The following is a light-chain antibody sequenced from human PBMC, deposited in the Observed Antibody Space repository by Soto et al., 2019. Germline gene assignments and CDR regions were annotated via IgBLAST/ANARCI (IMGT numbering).Light chain of an antibody. CDR2: KAS. J-gene: IGKJ1*01. V-gene: IGKV1-5*03. CDR3: QRYENRTRWA. Sequence: DLQMTQSPSTLSASVGDRVSITCRASQSISSWLACDQQKPVKAPKLLIYKASTLESGVPSRFSGSGSGTEITLTISIRQSEDFAVYDCQRYENRTRWAFGQGTKV. CDR1: QSISSW.